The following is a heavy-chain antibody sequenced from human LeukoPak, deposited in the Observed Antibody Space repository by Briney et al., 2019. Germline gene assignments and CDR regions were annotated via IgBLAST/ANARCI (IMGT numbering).Heavy chain of an antibody. CDR3: ARESRTMLRGDGMDY. CDR1: GYTFGSYA. J-gene: IGHJ4*02. V-gene: IGHV7-4-1*02. D-gene: IGHD3-10*01. Sequence: GASVKVSCKASGYTFGSYAMNWVRQAPGQGLEWMGWINTNSGHPTYAQGFTGRFVFSLDNFVNTTSLQISSLKSEDTAVYYCARESRTMLRGDGMDYWGQGTLVIVSS. CDR2: INTNSGHP.